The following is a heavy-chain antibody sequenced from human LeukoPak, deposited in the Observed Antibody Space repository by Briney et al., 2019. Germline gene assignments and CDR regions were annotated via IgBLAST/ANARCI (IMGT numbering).Heavy chain of an antibody. Sequence: GGSLRLSCAASGFTFSSNAMSWVRQAPGKGLEWVSGIGGDSRTHYADSVEGRFTISRDTSKNMLYLQMNSLRAEDTAVYYCATEKGDSPDYWGQGTLVTVSS. V-gene: IGHV3-23*01. CDR1: GFTFSSNA. CDR2: IGGDSRT. CDR3: ATEKGDSPDY. J-gene: IGHJ4*02. D-gene: IGHD3-16*01.